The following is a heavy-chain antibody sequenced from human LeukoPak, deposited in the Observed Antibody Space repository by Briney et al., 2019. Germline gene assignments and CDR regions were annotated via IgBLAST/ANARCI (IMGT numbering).Heavy chain of an antibody. CDR3: ARDNGITGTTDIPFDY. Sequence: ASVKVSCKASGYTFTGYYMHWVRQAPGQGLEWMGWINPNSGGTNYAQKFQARVTMTRETSISTAYMELSRLRSDDTAVYYCARDNGITGTTDIPFDYWGQGTLVTVSS. J-gene: IGHJ4*02. CDR2: INPNSGGT. D-gene: IGHD1-7*01. CDR1: GYTFTGYY. V-gene: IGHV1-2*02.